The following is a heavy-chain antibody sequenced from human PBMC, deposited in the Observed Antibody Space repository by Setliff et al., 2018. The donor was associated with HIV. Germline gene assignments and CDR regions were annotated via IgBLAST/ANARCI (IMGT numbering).Heavy chain of an antibody. Sequence: SETLSLTCAVYGGSISGYYWSWIRQPPGKGLEWIGEINPVGRNDNYNPSLNNRAAIVLDRSKNQFSLNMTSVTAADTAVYYCARVDWGYSSNWSIDYWGQGMLVTVSS. J-gene: IGHJ4*02. CDR1: GGSISGYY. V-gene: IGHV4-34*04. CDR3: ARVDWGYSSNWSIDY. D-gene: IGHD6-13*01. CDR2: INPVGRND.